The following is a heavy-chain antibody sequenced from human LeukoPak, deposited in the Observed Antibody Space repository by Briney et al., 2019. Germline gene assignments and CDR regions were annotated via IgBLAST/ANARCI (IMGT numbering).Heavy chain of an antibody. CDR3: ARDRLGYCSGVSCYSVGLDY. J-gene: IGHJ4*02. Sequence: GGSLRLSCAASGFTVSSNYMSWVRQAPGKGLEWASVIYSGGSTYYADSVKGRFTISRDNSKNTLYLQMNSLRAEDTAVYYCARDRLGYCSGVSCYSVGLDYWGQGTLVTVSS. V-gene: IGHV3-66*02. CDR1: GFTVSSNY. CDR2: IYSGGST. D-gene: IGHD2-15*01.